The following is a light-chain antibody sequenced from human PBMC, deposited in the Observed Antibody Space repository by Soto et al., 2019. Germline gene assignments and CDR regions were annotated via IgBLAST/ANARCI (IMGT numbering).Light chain of an antibody. CDR2: KAS. V-gene: IGKV1-5*03. J-gene: IGKJ1*01. Sequence: DIQMTQSPSTLSSSVGDRVAITCRASQSFSSWLAWYQQKPGKAPNLLIYKASSLESGVPSRFSGSGSRTEFTLTISSLQPDDFATYYCQQYNSYPWTFGQGTKVEIK. CDR1: QSFSSW. CDR3: QQYNSYPWT.